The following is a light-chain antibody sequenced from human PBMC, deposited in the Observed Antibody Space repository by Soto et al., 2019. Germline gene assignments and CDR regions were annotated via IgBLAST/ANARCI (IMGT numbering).Light chain of an antibody. CDR1: SSDVGGYKY. CDR3: SSYTSSSTLV. CDR2: EVT. Sequence: QSALTQPASVSGSPGQSITISCTGTSSDVGGYKYVSWYQQHPGKAPKLMIYEVTNLPSGVSNRFSGSKSGNTASLTISGLHTEDEADYYCSSYTSSSTLVFGGGTKLTVL. V-gene: IGLV2-14*01. J-gene: IGLJ3*02.